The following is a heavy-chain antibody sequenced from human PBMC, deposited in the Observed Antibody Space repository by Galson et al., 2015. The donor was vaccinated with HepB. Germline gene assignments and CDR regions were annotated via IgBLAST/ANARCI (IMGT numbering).Heavy chain of an antibody. CDR1: GFPFSSYS. Sequence: SLRLSCAASGFPFSSYSMNWVRQAPGKGLEWVSSISSSSSYIYYADSVKGRFTISRDNAKNSLYLQMNSLRAEDTAVYYCARGNSDYHDYGDPLDYWGQGTLVTVSS. D-gene: IGHD4-17*01. CDR3: ARGNSDYHDYGDPLDY. V-gene: IGHV3-21*01. J-gene: IGHJ4*02. CDR2: ISSSSSYI.